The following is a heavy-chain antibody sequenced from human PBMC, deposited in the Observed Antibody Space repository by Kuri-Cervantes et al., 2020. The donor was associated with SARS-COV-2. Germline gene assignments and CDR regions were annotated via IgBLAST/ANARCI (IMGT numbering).Heavy chain of an antibody. CDR1: GYTFTSYA. CDR2: INAGNGNT. V-gene: IGHV1-3*01. CDR3: AREPLGYCSGGSCRRARAFDI. J-gene: IGHJ3*02. Sequence: ASVKVSCKASGYTFTSYAMHWVRQAPGQRLEWMGWINAGNGNTKYSQKFQGRVTITRDTSASTAYMELSSLRSEDTAVYYCAREPLGYCSGGSCRRARAFDIWGQGTMVTVSS. D-gene: IGHD2-15*01.